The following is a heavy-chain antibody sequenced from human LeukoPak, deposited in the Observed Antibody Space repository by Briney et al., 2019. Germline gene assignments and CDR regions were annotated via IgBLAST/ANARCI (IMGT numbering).Heavy chain of an antibody. V-gene: IGHV4-34*01. D-gene: IGHD6-13*01. J-gene: IGHJ6*03. CDR2: INHSGST. CDR1: GFNFNNFF. Sequence: GSLRVSCTASGFNFNNFFMIWIRQPPGKGLEWIGEINHSGSTNYNPSLKSRVTISVDTSKNQFSLKLSSVTAADTAVYYCARGRAGRVYYYYYYYMDVWGKGTTVTISS. CDR3: ARGRAGRVYYYYYYYMDV.